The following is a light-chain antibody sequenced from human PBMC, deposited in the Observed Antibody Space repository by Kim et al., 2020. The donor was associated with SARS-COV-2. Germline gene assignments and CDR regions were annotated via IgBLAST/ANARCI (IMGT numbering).Light chain of an antibody. CDR1: QSVSSN. Sequence: EIVMTQSPATPSVYPGERATLSCRASQSVSSNLAWYQQKPGQAPRLLIYGASTRATGIPARFSGSGSGTEFTLTISSLQSEDFAVYYCQQYNNWPRTFGQGTKLEI. CDR3: QQYNNWPRT. CDR2: GAS. J-gene: IGKJ1*01. V-gene: IGKV3-15*01.